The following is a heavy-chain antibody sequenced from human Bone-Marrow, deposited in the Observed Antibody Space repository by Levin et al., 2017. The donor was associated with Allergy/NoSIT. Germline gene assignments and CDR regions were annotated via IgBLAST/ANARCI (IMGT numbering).Heavy chain of an antibody. V-gene: IGHV3-23*01. CDR3: AKDRLVGSTSCYVDY. D-gene: IGHD2-2*01. J-gene: IGHJ4*02. CDR2: ISGSGGST. Sequence: PGGSLRLSCAASGFTFSSYAMSWVRQAPGKGLEWVSAISGSGGSTYYADSVKGRFTISRDNSKNTLYLQMNSLRAEDTAVYYCAKDRLVGSTSCYVDYWAREPWSPSPQ. CDR1: GFTFSSYA.